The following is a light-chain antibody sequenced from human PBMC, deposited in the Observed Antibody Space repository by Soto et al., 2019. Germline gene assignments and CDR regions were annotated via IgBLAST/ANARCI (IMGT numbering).Light chain of an antibody. CDR3: QKYNSHPWT. CDR2: DAS. J-gene: IGKJ1*01. V-gene: IGKV1-5*01. CDR1: QSISSW. Sequence: DNQMTQSPSTLSASVGDRVTITCRASQSISSWLAWYQQKPGKAPKLLIYDASSLKSGVPSRFSGSGSGTEFTLTISSLQPEDFATYYCQKYNSHPWTFGQGTKVEIK.